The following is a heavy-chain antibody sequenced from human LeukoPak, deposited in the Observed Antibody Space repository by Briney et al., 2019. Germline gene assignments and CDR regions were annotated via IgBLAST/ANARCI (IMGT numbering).Heavy chain of an antibody. Sequence: GGSLRLSCAASGFTFNSYGMHWVRQAPGKGLEWVAVIWYDGSNKYYADSVKGRFTISRDNSKNTLYLQMNSLRAEDTAVYYCARAYSSGWYWSGIDYWGQGTLVTVSS. V-gene: IGHV3-33*01. CDR2: IWYDGSNK. CDR3: ARAYSSGWYWSGIDY. CDR1: GFTFNSYG. D-gene: IGHD6-19*01. J-gene: IGHJ4*02.